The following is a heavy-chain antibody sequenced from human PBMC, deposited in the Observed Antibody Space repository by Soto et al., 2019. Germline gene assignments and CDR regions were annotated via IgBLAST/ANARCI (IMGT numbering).Heavy chain of an antibody. D-gene: IGHD2-15*01. V-gene: IGHV3-23*01. CDR1: GFTFSTYA. CDR2: ITGSGGST. CDR3: AKKRLPVVAVFVFDS. Sequence: PGGSLRLSCAASGFTFSTYAMSWVRQAPGEGLEWVAGITGSGGSTYYADSVKGRFTISRDNSKDTLYLQINSLRADDTAVYYCAKKRLPVVAVFVFDSWGQGTPVTVSS. J-gene: IGHJ4*02.